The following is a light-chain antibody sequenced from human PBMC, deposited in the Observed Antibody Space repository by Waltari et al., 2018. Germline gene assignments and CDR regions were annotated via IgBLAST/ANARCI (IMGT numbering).Light chain of an antibody. V-gene: IGLV2-14*01. Sequence: QSALTQPASVSGSPGQSITISCTGTSSDVGGYNYVSWYQQHPGKVPKLLIFDVSNRPSGVSNRFPGSKSGNTASLPISGLQAEDESDYYCCSFTSRSTWVFGGGTKLTVL. CDR3: CSFTSRSTWV. CDR1: SSDVGGYNY. CDR2: DVS. J-gene: IGLJ3*02.